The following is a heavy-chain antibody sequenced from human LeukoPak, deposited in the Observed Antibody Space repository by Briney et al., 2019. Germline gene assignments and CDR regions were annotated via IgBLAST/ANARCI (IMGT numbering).Heavy chain of an antibody. CDR1: GYTFTDYY. Sequence: ASVKVSCKASGYTFTDYYMHWVRQAPGQGLEWMGWINPNSGGTSYAQKFQGRVTMTRDTSISTAYMELSRLRPDDTAVYYCARYAPQAFDIWGQGTIVTVSS. CDR3: ARYAPQAFDI. CDR2: INPNSGGT. J-gene: IGHJ3*02. V-gene: IGHV1-2*02. D-gene: IGHD1-14*01.